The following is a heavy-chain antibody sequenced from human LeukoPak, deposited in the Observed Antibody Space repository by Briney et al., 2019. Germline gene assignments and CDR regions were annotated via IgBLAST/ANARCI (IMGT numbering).Heavy chain of an antibody. V-gene: IGHV3-23*01. CDR1: GFTFSSYA. CDR2: ISGSGDST. J-gene: IGHJ6*02. Sequence: PGGSLRLSCAASGFTFSSYAMSWVRQAPGKGLEWVSAISGSGDSTYYGDSVKGRFTISRDNSKNTLYLQMNSLRAEDTAVYYCAKVLRAYDSYYYYGMDVWGQGTTVTVSS. D-gene: IGHD2-15*01. CDR3: AKVLRAYDSYYYYGMDV.